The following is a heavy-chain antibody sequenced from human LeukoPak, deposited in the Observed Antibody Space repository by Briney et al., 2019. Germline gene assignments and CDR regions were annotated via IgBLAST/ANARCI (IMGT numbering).Heavy chain of an antibody. J-gene: IGHJ4*02. CDR3: ARDGDYIMPPFDY. V-gene: IGHV3-7*01. CDR2: IKQDGSET. Sequence: GGSLRLSCAAFGFTFTRYWMSWVRQAPGRGLEWVANIKQDGSETHYVDSVKGRFTISRDNARNLVYLQMNSLRDDDTAVYYCARDGDYIMPPFDYWGQGILVTVSS. CDR1: GFTFTRYW. D-gene: IGHD4-17*01.